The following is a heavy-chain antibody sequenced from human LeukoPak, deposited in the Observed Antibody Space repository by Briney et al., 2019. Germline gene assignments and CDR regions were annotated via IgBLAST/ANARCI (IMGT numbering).Heavy chain of an antibody. CDR3: ARFGYSGWNLEY. J-gene: IGHJ4*02. V-gene: IGHV3-7*01. Sequence: PGGSLRLSCAASGFSFRDFWMTWVCQAPGKWLEWVANINQGGSVKYYVDSVKGRFTISRDDAESSLYVQMNSLRDEDTAVYYCARFGYSGWNLEYWGQGTLVTVSS. CDR1: GFSFRDFW. CDR2: INQGGSVK. D-gene: IGHD5-12*01.